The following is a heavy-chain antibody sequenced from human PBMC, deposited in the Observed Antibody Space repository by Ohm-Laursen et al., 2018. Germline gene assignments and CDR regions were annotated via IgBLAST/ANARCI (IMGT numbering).Heavy chain of an antibody. CDR1: GGSFSGYY. J-gene: IGHJ4*02. CDR2: INHSGST. CDR3: ASSPWITDTGMIEPFFDY. V-gene: IGHV4-34*01. Sequence: SETLSLTCPVYGGSFSGYYWSWIRQPPGKGLEWIGEINHSGSTNYNPSLKSRVTISVDTSKNQFSLKLSSVTAADTAVYYCASSPWITDTGMIEPFFDYWGQGTLVTVSS. D-gene: IGHD5-18*01.